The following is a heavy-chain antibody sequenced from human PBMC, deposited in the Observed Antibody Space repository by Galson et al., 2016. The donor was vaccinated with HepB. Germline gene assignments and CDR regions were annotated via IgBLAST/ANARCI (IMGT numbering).Heavy chain of an antibody. Sequence: SVKVSCKASGYTFTRYDINWVRQATGQGLEWMGWMNPKSGNTGYAQKFQGRVTMTRDTSISTAYMELSSLRSEDTAVYYCAREDTAMIMSDGMDVWGQGTAVTVS. V-gene: IGHV1-8*01. J-gene: IGHJ6*02. D-gene: IGHD5-18*01. CDR2: MNPKSGNT. CDR1: GYTFTRYD. CDR3: AREDTAMIMSDGMDV.